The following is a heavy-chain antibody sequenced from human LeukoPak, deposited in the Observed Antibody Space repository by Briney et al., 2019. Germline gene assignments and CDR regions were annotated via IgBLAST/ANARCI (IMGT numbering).Heavy chain of an antibody. CDR3: ARVHRYGSGSYYLDY. CDR1: GGTFSSYA. CDR2: IIPIFGTA. V-gene: IGHV1-69*05. Sequence: SVKVSCKASGGTFSSYAISWVRQASGQGLEWMGRIIPIFGTANYAQKFQGRVTITTDESTSTAYMELSSLRSEDTAVYYCARVHRYGSGSYYLDYWGQGTLVTVSS. D-gene: IGHD3-10*01. J-gene: IGHJ4*02.